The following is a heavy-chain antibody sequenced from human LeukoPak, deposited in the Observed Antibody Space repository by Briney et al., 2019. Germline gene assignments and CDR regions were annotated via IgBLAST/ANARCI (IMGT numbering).Heavy chain of an antibody. CDR2: MNPDGSEK. D-gene: IGHD3-9*01. Sequence: GGSLRLSCAASGFSFSTYWMSWVRQAPGKGLEWVANMNPDGSEKYYVDSVKGRFTISRDNAMNSLYLQMNSLRAEDTAVYFCARAVYFRPDYYGQGTLVTVSS. CDR1: GFSFSTYW. V-gene: IGHV3-7*04. CDR3: ARAVYFRPDY. J-gene: IGHJ4*02.